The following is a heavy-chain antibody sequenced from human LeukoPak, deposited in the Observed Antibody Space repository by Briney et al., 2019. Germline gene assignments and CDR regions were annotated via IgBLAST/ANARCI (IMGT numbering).Heavy chain of an antibody. J-gene: IGHJ4*02. Sequence: GGALRLSCAASGFTFSSYSMNWVRQAPGKGLGWVSSISSSSSYILYADSVKGRFTISRDNAKNSLYLRMNSLRAGDTAVYYCARVGDGNYFDYWGQGTLVTVSS. V-gene: IGHV3-21*01. CDR1: GFTFSSYS. D-gene: IGHD5-24*01. CDR3: ARVGDGNYFDY. CDR2: ISSSSSYI.